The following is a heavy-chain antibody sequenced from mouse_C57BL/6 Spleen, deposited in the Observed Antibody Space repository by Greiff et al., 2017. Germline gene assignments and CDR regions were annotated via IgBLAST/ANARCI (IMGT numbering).Heavy chain of an antibody. CDR1: GYTFTSYW. Sequence: QVQLQQPGAELVRPGSSVKLSCKASGYTFTSYWMDWVKQRPGQGLEWIGNIYPSDSETHYNQKFKDKATLTVDKSSSTAYMQLSSLTSEDSAVYYCAREVSDAFDYWGQGTTRTVSS. V-gene: IGHV1-61*01. CDR3: AREVSDAFDY. J-gene: IGHJ2*01. CDR2: IYPSDSET. D-gene: IGHD6-2*01.